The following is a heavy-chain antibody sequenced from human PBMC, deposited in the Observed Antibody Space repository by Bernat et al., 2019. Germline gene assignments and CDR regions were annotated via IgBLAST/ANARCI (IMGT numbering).Heavy chain of an antibody. Sequence: QVQLQESGPGLVKPSETLSLTCTVSGGSVISGSYYWSWIRQPPGKGLEWIGYIYYSGSTNYNPSLKSRVTISVDTSKNQFSLKLSSVTAADTAVYYCARGWANPFSWFDPWGQGTLVTVSS. CDR3: ARGWANPFSWFDP. D-gene: IGHD5-24*01. CDR1: GGSVISGSYY. V-gene: IGHV4-61*01. CDR2: IYYSGST. J-gene: IGHJ5*02.